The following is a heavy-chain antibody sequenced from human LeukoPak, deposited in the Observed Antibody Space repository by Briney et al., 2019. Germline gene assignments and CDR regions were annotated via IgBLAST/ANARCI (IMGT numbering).Heavy chain of an antibody. D-gene: IGHD5-12*01. CDR2: ISYDGSNK. Sequence: GGSLRLSCAASGFTFSSYGMHWVRQAPGKGLEWVAVISYDGSNKYYADSVKGRFTISRDNSKNTLYLQMNSLRAEDTAVYYCAKESGYSGYDSGGFDYWGQGTLVTVSS. CDR3: AKESGYSGYDSGGFDY. J-gene: IGHJ4*02. CDR1: GFTFSSYG. V-gene: IGHV3-30*18.